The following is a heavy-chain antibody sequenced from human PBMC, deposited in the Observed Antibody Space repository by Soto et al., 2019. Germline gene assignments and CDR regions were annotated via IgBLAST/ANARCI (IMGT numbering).Heavy chain of an antibody. CDR1: RVSINTNNYY. J-gene: IGHJ4*02. D-gene: IGHD2-15*01. Sequence: SETLSLTCTVSRVSINTNNYYWGWVRQPPGKGLEWIGNIFYSGSTFYNPSLRSRLTISVDTSKNQFSLSLNSVTAADAAVYYCAGFVVPASRNTGFDYWGQGTLVAVSS. CDR3: AGFVVPASRNTGFDY. CDR2: IFYSGST. V-gene: IGHV4-39*01.